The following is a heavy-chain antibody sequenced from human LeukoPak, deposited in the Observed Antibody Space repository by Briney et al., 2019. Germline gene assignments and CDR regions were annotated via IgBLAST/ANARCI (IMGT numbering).Heavy chain of an antibody. CDR1: GYSFTSYW. D-gene: IGHD1-26*01. CDR3: ARLWEPGRAIVFYAFDI. Sequence: GESLKISCKGSGYSFTSYWIGWVRQMPGKGLEWMGIIYPGDSDTRYSPSFQGQITISADKSISTAYLQWSSLKASDTAMYYCARLWEPGRAIVFYAFDIWGQGTMVTVSS. V-gene: IGHV5-51*01. J-gene: IGHJ3*02. CDR2: IYPGDSDT.